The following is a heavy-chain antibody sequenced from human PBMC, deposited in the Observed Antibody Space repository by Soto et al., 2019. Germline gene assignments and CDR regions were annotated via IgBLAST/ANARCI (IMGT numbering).Heavy chain of an antibody. CDR1: GGSFSNNY. V-gene: IGHV4-34*01. Sequence: PSETLSLTCAVYGGSFSNNYWTCFRQPPGKGLEWIGEISPSGTTKYIPSLKSRGTISVDTSRKQFFLKVTSVSAADTAVYYCATSLWFGTQPEIWGPGTLVTVS. CDR3: ATSLWFGTQPEI. D-gene: IGHD3-10*01. CDR2: ISPSGTT. J-gene: IGHJ4*02.